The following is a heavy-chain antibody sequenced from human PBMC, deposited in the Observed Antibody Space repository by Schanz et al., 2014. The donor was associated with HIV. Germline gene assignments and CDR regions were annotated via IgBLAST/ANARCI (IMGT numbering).Heavy chain of an antibody. CDR3: AAALGSDYYRSSEYFYFYGMDV. Sequence: VQLVESGGSLVQPGRSLRLSCAASKFTFTDYAMHWVRQAPGKGLEWVSGIGWNSGRVAYADSGKGRFTISRDNAKISLFLQLASLRSEDTALYYCAAALGSDYYRSSEYFYFYGMDVWGQGTTVIVSS. J-gene: IGHJ6*02. CDR1: KFTFTDYA. V-gene: IGHV3-9*01. D-gene: IGHD3-22*01. CDR2: IGWNSGRV.